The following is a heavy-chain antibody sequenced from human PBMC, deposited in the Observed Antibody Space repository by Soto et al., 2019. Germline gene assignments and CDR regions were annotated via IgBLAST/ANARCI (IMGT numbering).Heavy chain of an antibody. CDR2: ISGSGGST. Sequence: EVQLLESGGGLVQPGGSLRLSCAASGFTFSSYAMSWVRQAPGKGLEWVSAISGSGGSTYYADSVKGRFTISRDNSKNTLYLQMNSLRDEDTAVYYCAKDRGYSSSSDLDYWGQGTLVTVSS. CDR1: GFTFSSYA. CDR3: AKDRGYSSSSDLDY. J-gene: IGHJ4*02. V-gene: IGHV3-23*01. D-gene: IGHD6-6*01.